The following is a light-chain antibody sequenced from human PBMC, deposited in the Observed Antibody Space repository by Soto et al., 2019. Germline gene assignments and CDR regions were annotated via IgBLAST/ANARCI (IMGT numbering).Light chain of an antibody. CDR1: SSDVGGYNY. V-gene: IGLV2-8*01. CDR2: EVS. Sequence: QAAVTQPPSASGSPGQSVTISCTGTSSDVGGYNYVSWYQQHPGKAPKLMIYEVSKRPSGVPDRFSGSKSGNTASLTVSGLQAEDEADYYCNSYAGSNNCVFGGGTKLTVL. J-gene: IGLJ3*02. CDR3: NSYAGSNNCV.